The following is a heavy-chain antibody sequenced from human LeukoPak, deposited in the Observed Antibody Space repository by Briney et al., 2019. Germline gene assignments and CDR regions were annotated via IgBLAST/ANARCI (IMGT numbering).Heavy chain of an antibody. CDR2: INHNGST. CDR3: ASRHYDILTGYPSLLFDF. V-gene: IGHV4-34*01. D-gene: IGHD3-9*01. Sequence: SETLSLTCAVYGGPFSDFYWNWIRQPPGKWLEWIGEINHNGSTNYNPSLKSRVTISVDTSKNQFSLKLSSVTAADTAVYYCASRHYDILTGYPSLLFDFWGQGGLVTVSS. CDR1: GGPFSDFY. J-gene: IGHJ4*02.